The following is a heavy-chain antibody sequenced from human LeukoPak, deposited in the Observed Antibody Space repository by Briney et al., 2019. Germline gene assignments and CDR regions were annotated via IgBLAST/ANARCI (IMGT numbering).Heavy chain of an antibody. CDR1: GFTFSNYV. V-gene: IGHV3-21*01. CDR2: ISSSSSYI. D-gene: IGHD1-26*01. CDR3: ARDRGWDFDY. Sequence: GGSLRLSCAASGFTFSNYVMNWVRQAPGKGLEWVSSISSSSSYIYYADSVKGRFPISRDNAKNSLYLQMNSLRAEDTAVYYCARDRGWDFDYWGQGTLVTVSS. J-gene: IGHJ4*02.